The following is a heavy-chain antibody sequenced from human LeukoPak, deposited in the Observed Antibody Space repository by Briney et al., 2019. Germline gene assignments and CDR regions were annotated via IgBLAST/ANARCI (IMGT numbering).Heavy chain of an antibody. Sequence: ASVKVSCKASGYTFTSYGISWVRQAPGQGLEWMGWISAYNGNTNYAQKLQGRVTMTTDTSTSTAYMELRSLRSDDTAVYYCARTHPTYYYDSSGYEIWGQGTMVTVSS. CDR3: ARTHPTYYYDSSGYEI. CDR1: GYTFTSYG. V-gene: IGHV1-18*01. CDR2: ISAYNGNT. D-gene: IGHD3-22*01. J-gene: IGHJ3*02.